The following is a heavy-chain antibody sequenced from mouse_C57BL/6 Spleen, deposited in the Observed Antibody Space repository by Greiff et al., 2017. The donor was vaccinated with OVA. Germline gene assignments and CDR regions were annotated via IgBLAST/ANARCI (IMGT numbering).Heavy chain of an antibody. Sequence: VQLKQSGAELVRPGASVKLSCTASGFNIKDDYMHWVKQRPEQGLEWLGWIDPENGATEYASKFQGKATITADTSSNTAYLQLSSLTSEDTAVYYCTAKDYYGSSYPAWFAYWGQGTLVTVSA. CDR2: IDPENGAT. CDR3: TAKDYYGSSYPAWFAY. D-gene: IGHD1-1*01. V-gene: IGHV14-4*01. J-gene: IGHJ3*01. CDR1: GFNIKDDY.